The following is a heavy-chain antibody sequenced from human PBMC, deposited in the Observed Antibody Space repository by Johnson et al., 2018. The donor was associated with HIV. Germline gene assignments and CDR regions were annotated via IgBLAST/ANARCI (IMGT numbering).Heavy chain of an antibody. D-gene: IGHD3-3*01. V-gene: IGHV3-13*01. J-gene: IGHJ3*02. CDR2: IGPAGDT. CDR1: GFTFSSYD. CDR3: ARGAGYNFWSGYYAGRNAFDI. Sequence: VQLVESGGGLVEPGGSLRLSCAASGFTFSSYDMHWVRQATGKGLEWVSAIGPAGDTYYPGSVKGRLTIPRENAKNSLYLQMKSLKAGDTAVYYCARGAGYNFWSGYYAGRNAFDIWGQGTMVTVSS.